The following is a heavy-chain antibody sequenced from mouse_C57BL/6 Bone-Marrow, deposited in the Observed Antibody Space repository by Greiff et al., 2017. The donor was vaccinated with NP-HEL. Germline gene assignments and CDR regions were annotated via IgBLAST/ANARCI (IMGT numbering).Heavy chain of an antibody. V-gene: IGHV5-17*01. CDR2: ISSGSSTI. J-gene: IGHJ4*01. CDR1: GFTFSDYG. D-gene: IGHD2-4*01. Sequence: EVKLVESGGGLVKPGGSLKLSCAASGFTFSDYGMHWVRQAPEKGLEWVAYISSGSSTIYYADTVKGRFTISRENAKNTLFLQMTSLRSEDTAMYYCARYDYDPYYAMDYWGQGTSVTVSS. CDR3: ARYDYDPYYAMDY.